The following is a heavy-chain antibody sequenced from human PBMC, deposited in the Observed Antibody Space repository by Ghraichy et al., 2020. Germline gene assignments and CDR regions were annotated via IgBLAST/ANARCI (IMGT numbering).Heavy chain of an antibody. CDR2: IYYSGST. V-gene: IGHV4-39*01. J-gene: IGHJ3*02. CDR1: GGSISSSSYY. D-gene: IGHD6-19*01. CDR3: ARRKAVAGKDAFDI. Sequence: SQTLSLTCTVSGGSISSSSYYWGWIRQPPGKGLEWIGSIYYSGSTYYNPSLKSRVTISVDTSKNQFSLKLSSVTAADTAVYYCARRKAVAGKDAFDIWGQGTMVTVSS.